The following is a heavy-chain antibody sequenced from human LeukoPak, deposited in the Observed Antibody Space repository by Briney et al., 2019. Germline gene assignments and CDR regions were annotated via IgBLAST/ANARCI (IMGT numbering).Heavy chain of an antibody. Sequence: GGSLRLSCAASGFTFSSYGMSWVRQAPGKGLEWVSAISGSGGSTYYADSVKGRFTISRDNSKNTLYLQMNSLRAEDTAVYYCAKDLVRYFDWLLPEYFDYWGQGTLVTVSS. V-gene: IGHV3-23*01. CDR2: ISGSGGST. D-gene: IGHD3-9*01. CDR1: GFTFSSYG. J-gene: IGHJ4*02. CDR3: AKDLVRYFDWLLPEYFDY.